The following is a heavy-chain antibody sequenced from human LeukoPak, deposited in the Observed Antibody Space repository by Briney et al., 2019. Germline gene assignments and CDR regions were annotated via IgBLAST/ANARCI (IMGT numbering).Heavy chain of an antibody. CDR2: ISYDGSNK. Sequence: GGSLRLSCAASGLTFCSYAIHWVRQAPGKGLEWVAVISYDGSNKYYADSVKGRFTISRDNSKNTLYLQMNSLRAEDTAVYYCARETGSAVGSTDFDYWGQGTLVTVSS. J-gene: IGHJ4*02. CDR3: ARETGSAVGSTDFDY. V-gene: IGHV3-30-3*01. D-gene: IGHD4-17*01. CDR1: GLTFCSYA.